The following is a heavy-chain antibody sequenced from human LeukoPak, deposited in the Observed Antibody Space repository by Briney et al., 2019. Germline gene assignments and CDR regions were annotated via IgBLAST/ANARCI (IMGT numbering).Heavy chain of an antibody. CDR3: ARDYCTSTTCPNWFDP. D-gene: IGHD2-2*01. CDR2: IYHSGST. CDR1: GDSISSSSYY. J-gene: IGHJ5*02. Sequence: SETLSLTCTVSGDSISSSSYYWGWIRQPPGKGLEWIGEIYHSGSTNYNLSLKSRVTISVDKSKNQFSLKLNSVTAADPAVYYCARDYCTSTTCPNWFDPWGQGTLVTVSS. V-gene: IGHV4-39*07.